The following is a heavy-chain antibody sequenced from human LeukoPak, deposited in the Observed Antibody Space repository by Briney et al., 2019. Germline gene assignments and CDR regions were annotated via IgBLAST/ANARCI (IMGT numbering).Heavy chain of an antibody. J-gene: IGHJ5*02. V-gene: IGHV3-21*01. D-gene: IGHD2-21*02. CDR1: GFTLSSYS. CDR2: ISSSSSYI. Sequence: PGGSLRLSCAASGFTLSSYSMNWVRQAPGKGLEWVSSISSSSSYIYYADSVKGRFTISRDNAKNSLYLQMNSLRAEDTAVYYCAREAYCGGDCYPYNWFDPWGQGTLVTVSS. CDR3: AREAYCGGDCYPYNWFDP.